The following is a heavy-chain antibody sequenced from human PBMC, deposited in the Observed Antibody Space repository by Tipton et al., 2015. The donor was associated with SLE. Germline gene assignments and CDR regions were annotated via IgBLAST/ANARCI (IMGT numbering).Heavy chain of an antibody. D-gene: IGHD6-19*01. CDR3: AKARYSSGGLVDY. J-gene: IGHJ4*02. CDR2: ISYDGSNK. V-gene: IGHV3-30*18. Sequence: RSLRLSCAASGFSFSYHWMTWVRQAPGKGLEWVAFISYDGSNKYYADSVKGRFTISRDNSKNTLYLQMNSLRAEDTAVYYCAKARYSSGGLVDYWGQGTLVTVSS. CDR1: GFSFSYHW.